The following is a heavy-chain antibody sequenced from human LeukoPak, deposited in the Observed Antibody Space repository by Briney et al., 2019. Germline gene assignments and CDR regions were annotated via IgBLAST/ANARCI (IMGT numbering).Heavy chain of an antibody. D-gene: IGHD6-13*01. CDR3: AKTGYSSSWYYYYYMDV. V-gene: IGHV3-23*01. CDR1: GFTFSSYA. J-gene: IGHJ6*03. CDR2: ISGSGGST. Sequence: GGSLRLSCAASGFTFSSYAMSWVRQAPGKGLEWVSAISGSGGSTYYADSVKGRFTISRDNSKNTLYLQMDSLRAEDTAVYYCAKTGYSSSWYYYYYMDVWGKGTTVTVSS.